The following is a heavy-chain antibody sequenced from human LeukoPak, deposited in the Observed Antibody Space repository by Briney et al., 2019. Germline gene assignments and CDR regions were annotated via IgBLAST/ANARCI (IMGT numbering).Heavy chain of an antibody. D-gene: IGHD3-9*01. CDR1: GGSITSSSYY. V-gene: IGHV4-39*07. CDR3: ARDGIYYDILTGYYYYYGMDV. J-gene: IGHJ6*02. CDR2: IYYTGGT. Sequence: SETLSLTCSVSGGSITSSSYYWGWIRQPPEKGLEWIGSIYYTGGTFYSPSLKSRVTISVDTSKNQFSLKLTSVTAADMAVYYCARDGIYYDILTGYYYYYGMDVWGQGTTVTVSS.